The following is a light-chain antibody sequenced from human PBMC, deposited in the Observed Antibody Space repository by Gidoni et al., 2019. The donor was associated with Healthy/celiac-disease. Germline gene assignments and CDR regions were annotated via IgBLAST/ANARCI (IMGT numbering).Light chain of an antibody. V-gene: IGKV3-20*01. CDR2: GAS. J-gene: IGKJ4*01. Sequence: EIVLTQSPGTLSLSTGERATLSCRASQSVSSSYLAWYQQKPGQAPRLLIYGASSRATGIPDRFSGSGSGTDFTLTISRLEPEDCAVYYCQQYGSSPPDPTFGGGTKVEIK. CDR1: QSVSSSY. CDR3: QQYGSSPPDPT.